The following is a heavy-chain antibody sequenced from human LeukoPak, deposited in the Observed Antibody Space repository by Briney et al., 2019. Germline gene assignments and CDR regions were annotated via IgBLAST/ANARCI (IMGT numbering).Heavy chain of an antibody. CDR2: ISSTSNTI. CDR1: GXTFSTYS. J-gene: IGHJ4*02. CDR3: ARDRYYSSDY. Sequence: GGSLRLSCAASGXTFSTYSMNWVRQAPGKGLEWLAYISSTSNTIYYADSVKGRFTISRDNAKNSLYLQMNSLRDEDTAVYYCARDRYYSSDYWGQGTLVTVSS. V-gene: IGHV3-48*02. D-gene: IGHD1-26*01.